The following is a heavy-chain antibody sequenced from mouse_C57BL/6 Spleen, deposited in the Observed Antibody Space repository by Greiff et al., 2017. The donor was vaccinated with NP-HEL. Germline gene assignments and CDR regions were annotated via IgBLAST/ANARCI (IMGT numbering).Heavy chain of an antibody. CDR2: INPGSGGT. CDR1: GYAFTNYL. Sequence: QVQLKESGAELVRPGTSVKVSCKASGYAFTNYLIEWVKQRPGQGLEWIGVINPGSGGTNYNEKFKGKATLTADKSSSTAYMQLSSLTSEDSAVYFCARRGNYYGKDYWGQGTTLTVSS. CDR3: ARRGNYYGKDY. V-gene: IGHV1-54*01. D-gene: IGHD1-1*01. J-gene: IGHJ2*01.